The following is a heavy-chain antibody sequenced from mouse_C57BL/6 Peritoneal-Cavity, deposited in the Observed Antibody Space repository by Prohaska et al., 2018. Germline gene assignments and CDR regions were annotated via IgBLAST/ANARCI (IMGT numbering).Heavy chain of an antibody. CDR2: INADGSAI. J-gene: IGHJ1*03. CDR3: MRYAPYRYLDV. Sequence: EVQLLETGGGLVQPGGSRGLSCEGSGFTFSGFWMSWVRQTPGKTLEWIGDINADGSAINYAPYIKDRFTIFRDNDKSTLYLQMSNVRSEETATYFCMRYAPYRYLDVWRTETSYTGSS. CDR1: GFTFSGFW. V-gene: IGHV11-2*01.